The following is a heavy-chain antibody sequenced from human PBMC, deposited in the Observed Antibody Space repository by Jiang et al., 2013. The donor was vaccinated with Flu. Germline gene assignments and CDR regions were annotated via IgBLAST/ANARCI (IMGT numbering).Heavy chain of an antibody. D-gene: IGHD2-21*01. J-gene: IGHJ4*02. V-gene: IGHV3-23*01. CDR1: GFTFSAYA. CDR2: ISGSGSDT. Sequence: VQLLESGGGLAQPGGSLRLTCAASGFTFSAYAISWVRQAPGTGLEWVSSISGSGSDTWYADSVKGRLTISRDNSKNMVSLQMNSLRGEDTAIYYCAKGPIEEHPYYFEYWGQGTLVTVSS. CDR3: AKGPIEEHPYYFEY.